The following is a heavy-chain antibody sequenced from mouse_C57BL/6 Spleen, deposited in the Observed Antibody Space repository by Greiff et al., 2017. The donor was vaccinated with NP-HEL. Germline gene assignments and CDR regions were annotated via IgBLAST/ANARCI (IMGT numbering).Heavy chain of an antibody. CDR3: ARRTGTGDY. CDR2: INPGSGGT. V-gene: IGHV1-54*01. CDR1: GYAFTNYL. Sequence: QVQLQQSGAELVRPGPSVKVSCKASGYAFTNYLIEWVKQRPGQGLEWIGVINPGSGGTNYNEKFKGKATLTADKSSSTAYMQLSSLTSEDSAVYFCARRTGTGDYWGQGTTLTVSS. D-gene: IGHD4-1*01. J-gene: IGHJ2*01.